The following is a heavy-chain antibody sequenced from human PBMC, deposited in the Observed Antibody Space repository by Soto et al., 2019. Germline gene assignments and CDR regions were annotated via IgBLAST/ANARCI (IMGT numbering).Heavy chain of an antibody. CDR3: ANSVARYYYYGMDV. CDR1: GGTFSSYA. Sequence: QVQLVQSGAEVKKPGSSVKVSCKASGGTFSSYAMSWVRQAPGQGLEWMGGIIPIFNTASYAQKFQGRVTITADESTSTDYMQLSSLRSEDTAVYYCANSVARYYYYGMDVWGQGTTVTVSS. V-gene: IGHV1-69*12. J-gene: IGHJ6*02. CDR2: IIPIFNTA. D-gene: IGHD2-15*01.